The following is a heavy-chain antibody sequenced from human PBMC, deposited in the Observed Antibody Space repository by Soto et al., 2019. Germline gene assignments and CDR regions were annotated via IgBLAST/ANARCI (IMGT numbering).Heavy chain of an antibody. CDR1: GGSISSSSYY. J-gene: IGHJ6*02. D-gene: IGHD6-13*01. CDR2: IYYSGST. Sequence: ETLSLTCTVSGGSISSSSYYWGWIRQPPGKGLEWIGSIYYSGSTYYNPSLKSRVTISVDTSKNQFSLKLSSVTAADTAVYYCARQGWDSSSWYDYYYYYGMDVWGQGTTVTVSS. CDR3: ARQGWDSSSWYDYYYYYGMDV. V-gene: IGHV4-39*01.